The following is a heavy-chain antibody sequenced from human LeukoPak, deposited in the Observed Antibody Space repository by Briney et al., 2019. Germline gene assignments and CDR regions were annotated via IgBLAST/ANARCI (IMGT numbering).Heavy chain of an antibody. CDR3: ARLHRPYHSVYSSSWFGY. J-gene: IGHJ4*02. Sequence: SETQSLTCTVSGVSIRSLSYYWAWIRQSPGKGLEWVGSIFYSGGTYDNPSLKSRVTISVDTSKSQFSLKLSSVTAADTAVYYCARLHRPYHSVYSSSWFGYWGQGTLVTVSS. CDR1: GVSIRSLSYY. D-gene: IGHD6-13*01. V-gene: IGHV4-39*01. CDR2: IFYSGGT.